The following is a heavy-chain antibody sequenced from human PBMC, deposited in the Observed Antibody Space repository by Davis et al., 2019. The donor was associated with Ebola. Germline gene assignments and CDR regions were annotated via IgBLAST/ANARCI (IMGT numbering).Heavy chain of an antibody. CDR3: AGGGGVVVYYYMDV. CDR2: INHSGST. D-gene: IGHD2-2*01. CDR1: GGSFSGYY. Sequence: PSETLSLTCAVYGGSFSGYYWSWIRQPPGKGLEWNGEINHSGSTNYNPSLKSRVTISLDTSKNQFSLKLGSVTAAATAVYYCAGGGGVVVYYYMDVWGKGTTVTVSS. J-gene: IGHJ6*03. V-gene: IGHV4-34*01.